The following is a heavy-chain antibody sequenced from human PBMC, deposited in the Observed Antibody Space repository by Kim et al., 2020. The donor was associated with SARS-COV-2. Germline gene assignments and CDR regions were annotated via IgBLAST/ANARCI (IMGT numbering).Heavy chain of an antibody. CDR3: ARGGGGATTFDY. V-gene: IGHV4-34*01. Sequence: NYTPSLKSRVAISVDTSKNQFSLKLSSVTAADTAVYYCARGGGGATTFDYWGQGTLVTVSS. D-gene: IGHD1-26*01. J-gene: IGHJ4*02.